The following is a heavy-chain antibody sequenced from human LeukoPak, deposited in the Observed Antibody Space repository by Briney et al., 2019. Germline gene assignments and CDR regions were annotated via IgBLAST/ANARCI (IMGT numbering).Heavy chain of an antibody. CDR3: ARGGGAYGAYFEY. J-gene: IGHJ4*02. CDR2: IWYDGSNE. CDR1: GFTFSDYG. D-gene: IGHD3-16*01. V-gene: IGHV3-33*01. Sequence: AGSLSLSWATSGFTFSDYGMHWVRQAPGKGLEWVAVIWYDGSNEYYADSVKGRFTISRDNSKTTLYLQMNSLRAEDTAEYYCARGGGAYGAYFEYWGQGNLLTVSS.